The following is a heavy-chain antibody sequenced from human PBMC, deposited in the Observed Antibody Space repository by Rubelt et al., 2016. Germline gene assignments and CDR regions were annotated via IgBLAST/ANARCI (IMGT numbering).Heavy chain of an antibody. D-gene: IGHD1-14*01. CDR2: IDPSDPYT. V-gene: IGHV5-10-1*03. CDR1: GYSFTSYW. CDR3: RRHVNHNWYDP. J-gene: IGHJ5*02. Sequence: EVQLVQSGAEVKKPGESLRISCKGSGYSFTSYWISWVRQMPGKGLEWMGRIDPSDPYTNYSPSLQGAGANSAGESSSTRNRQGSSLKDSDTAMYYCRRHVNHNWYDPWGQGTLVTVSS.